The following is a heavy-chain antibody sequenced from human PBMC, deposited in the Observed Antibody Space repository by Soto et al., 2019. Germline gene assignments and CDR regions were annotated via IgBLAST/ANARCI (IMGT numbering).Heavy chain of an antibody. CDR2: IIPIFGTA. D-gene: IGHD6-13*01. CDR1: GGTFSSYA. CDR3: AREGGGSSSWYYFDY. J-gene: IGHJ4*02. Sequence: SVKVSCKASGGTFSSYAISWVRQAPGQGLEWMGGIIPIFGTASYAQKFQGRVTITADESTSTAYMELSSLRSEDTAVYYCAREGGGSSSWYYFDYWGQGTLVTVSS. V-gene: IGHV1-69*13.